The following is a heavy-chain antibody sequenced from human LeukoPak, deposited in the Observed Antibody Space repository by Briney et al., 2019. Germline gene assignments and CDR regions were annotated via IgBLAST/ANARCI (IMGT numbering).Heavy chain of an antibody. CDR1: GFTFSDYY. CDR3: ARVATTVISDFDY. D-gene: IGHD4-23*01. Sequence: GGSLRLSCAASGFTFSDYYMSWIRQAPGKGLEWASYISSSGSTIYYADSVKGRFTISRDNAKNSLYLQMNSLRAEDTAVYYCARVATTVISDFDYWGQGTLVTVSS. V-gene: IGHV3-11*01. J-gene: IGHJ4*02. CDR2: ISSSGSTI.